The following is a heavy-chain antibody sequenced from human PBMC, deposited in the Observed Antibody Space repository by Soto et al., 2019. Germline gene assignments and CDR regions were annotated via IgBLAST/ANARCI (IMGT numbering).Heavy chain of an antibody. J-gene: IGHJ4*02. CDR3: ARIQLDTIMALDC. CDR1: GFTFNTYG. D-gene: IGHD1-1*01. CDR2: IWSDGNNK. Sequence: QVQLVESGGGVVQPGRSLRLSCAVSGFTFNTYGFHLVRQAPGKGLEWVSVIWSDGNNKYYADSVKGRFTISRDSSRNTLYLQMNSLRVEDTAVYYCARIQLDTIMALDCWGQGTLVTVSS. V-gene: IGHV3-33*01.